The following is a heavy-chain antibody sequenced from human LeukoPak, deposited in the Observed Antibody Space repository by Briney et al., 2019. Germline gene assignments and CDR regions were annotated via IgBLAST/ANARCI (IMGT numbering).Heavy chain of an antibody. CDR3: ARDRIDDSTGYYFFDY. V-gene: IGHV4-59*01. Sequence: PSETLSLTCAVYGGSFSGYYWSWIRQPPGKGLEWIGYTHYSGSTNYNPSLKSRVTISVDTSKNQFSLKLSSVTAADTAVYYCARDRIDDSTGYYFFDYWGQGTLVTVSS. CDR1: GGSFSGYY. CDR2: THYSGST. D-gene: IGHD3-22*01. J-gene: IGHJ4*02.